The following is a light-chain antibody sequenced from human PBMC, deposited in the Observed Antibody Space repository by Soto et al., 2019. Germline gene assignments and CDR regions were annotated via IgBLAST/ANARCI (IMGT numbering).Light chain of an antibody. CDR2: GAS. CDR3: QQYNNWPT. CDR1: QSVNSN. V-gene: IGKV3-15*01. J-gene: IGKJ1*01. Sequence: EIVMTQSPATLSVSPGERATLSCRASQSVNSNLAWYQQKPGQAPRLLIYGASTRATGVPARFSGSGSGTESTLTVSSLQSEVFAVDFCQQYNNWPTFGQGTKVEIK.